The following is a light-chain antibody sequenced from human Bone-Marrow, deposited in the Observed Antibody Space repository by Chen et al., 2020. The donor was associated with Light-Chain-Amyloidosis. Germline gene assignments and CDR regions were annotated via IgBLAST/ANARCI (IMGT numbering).Light chain of an antibody. CDR1: SIQIGNWNR. CDR2: KVS. J-gene: IGLJ3*02. Sequence: QSALTQPPSVSGSPGQVVTISXXGTSIQIGNWNRVSWHQPPPGTAPKLMIEKVSNRPAGVPDRFSGSKSGNTASLTISXLQAEDEANYYCSSXTNRNTWVFGGGTRLTVL. V-gene: IGLV2-18*02. CDR3: SSXTNRNTWV.